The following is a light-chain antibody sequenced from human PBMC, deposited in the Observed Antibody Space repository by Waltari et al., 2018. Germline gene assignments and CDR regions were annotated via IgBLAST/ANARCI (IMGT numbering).Light chain of an antibody. Sequence: QSALTQPASVSGSPGQSITISCTGTSSGVGSYNLVSWYQHHPGKAPKLMIYEGTQRPSGGSDRFSGSKSGDTASLTISGLQAEDEADYYCCSYVRDITWVFGGGTKLTVL. CDR3: CSYVRDITWV. J-gene: IGLJ3*02. V-gene: IGLV2-23*01. CDR2: EGT. CDR1: SSGVGSYNL.